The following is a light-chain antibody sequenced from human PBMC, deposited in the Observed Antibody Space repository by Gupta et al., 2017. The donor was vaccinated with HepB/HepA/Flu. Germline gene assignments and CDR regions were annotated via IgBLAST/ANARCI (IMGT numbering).Light chain of an antibody. CDR2: DAS. J-gene: IGKJ5*01. CDR3: QQDGRSLT. CDR1: QSVSSRY. Sequence: EIVFAQSPGALSLSPGERTTLSCRASQSVSSRYFAWYQQKPGQAPRLLIYDASSRATGIPDRFSGCGCAKAFTLTTSRRECEDFSVYYWQQDGRSLTFGQGTRLEIK. V-gene: IGKV3-20*01.